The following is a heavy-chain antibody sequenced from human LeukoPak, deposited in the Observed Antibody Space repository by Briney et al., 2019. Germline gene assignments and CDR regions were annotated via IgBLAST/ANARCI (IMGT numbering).Heavy chain of an antibody. Sequence: GGSLRLSCAASGFTFSSDSMNWVRQAPGKGLEWVSSISSSSSYIYYADSVKGRFTISRGNARNSLFLQMNSLRAEDTAVYYCARDVQVATIYPLDYWGQGTLVTVSS. D-gene: IGHD5-12*01. CDR2: ISSSSSYI. CDR1: GFTFSSDS. J-gene: IGHJ4*02. V-gene: IGHV3-21*01. CDR3: ARDVQVATIYPLDY.